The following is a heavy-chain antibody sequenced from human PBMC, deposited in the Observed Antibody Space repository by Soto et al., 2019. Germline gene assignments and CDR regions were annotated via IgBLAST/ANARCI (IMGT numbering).Heavy chain of an antibody. V-gene: IGHV1-8*01. Sequence: GASVKVSCKASGYTFTSYDINWVRHATGQGLEWMGWMNPNSGNTGYAQKFQGRVTMTRNTSISTAYMELSSLRSEDTAVYYCATYSSSSLSWFDPWGQGTLVTVSS. J-gene: IGHJ5*02. CDR2: MNPNSGNT. D-gene: IGHD6-6*01. CDR3: ATYSSSSLSWFDP. CDR1: GYTFTSYD.